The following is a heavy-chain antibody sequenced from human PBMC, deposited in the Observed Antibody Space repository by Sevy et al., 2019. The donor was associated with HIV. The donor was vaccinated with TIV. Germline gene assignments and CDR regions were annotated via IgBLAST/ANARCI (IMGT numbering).Heavy chain of an antibody. J-gene: IGHJ5*02. CDR3: ARSPPVVVVPGAPSWFDP. D-gene: IGHD2-2*01. V-gene: IGHV4-34*01. CDR1: DGSFSGYY. Sequence: SETLSLTCAVHDGSFSGYYWNWIRQLPGKGLEWIGEINESGITYYNPSLKSRVTSSVDTSKKQFSLKLKSVTAVDSAVYFCARSPPVVVVPGAPSWFDPWGQGTLVTVSS. CDR2: INESGIT.